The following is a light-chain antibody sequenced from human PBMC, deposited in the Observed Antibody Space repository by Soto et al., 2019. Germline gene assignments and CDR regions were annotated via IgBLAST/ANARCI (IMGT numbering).Light chain of an antibody. J-gene: IGKJ2*01. CDR1: QCFXNNH. CDR2: GAS. Sequence: IKLTQSTCTLSLSPGERATLSCRASQCFXNNHLAWYQQKPGQAPRLLXYGASSSADGSPDSLGGSGSATDFTLTISRSAPEDCEAYYCQQHGYLTFTFAQGTKVDIK. CDR3: QQHGYLTFT. V-gene: IGKV3-20*01.